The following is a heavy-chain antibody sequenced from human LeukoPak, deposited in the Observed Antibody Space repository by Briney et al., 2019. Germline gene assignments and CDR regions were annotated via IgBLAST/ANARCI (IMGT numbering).Heavy chain of an antibody. CDR2: IYYSGST. Sequence: SETLSLTCTVSGGSISNYYWSWIRQPPGKGLEWIGYIYYSGSTIYNPSLKSQVTISVDTSKNQFSLKLSTVTAADTAVYYCARRGEYYYYGMDVWGQGTTVTVSS. V-gene: IGHV4-59*08. CDR1: GGSISNYY. J-gene: IGHJ6*02. D-gene: IGHD4-17*01. CDR3: ARRGEYYYYGMDV.